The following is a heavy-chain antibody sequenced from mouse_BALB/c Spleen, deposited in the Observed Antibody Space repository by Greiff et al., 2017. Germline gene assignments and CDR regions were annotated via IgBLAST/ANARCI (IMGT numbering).Heavy chain of an antibody. CDR3: ARSGYGNYDAMDY. CDR2: ISSGSSTI. D-gene: IGHD2-10*02. J-gene: IGHJ4*01. Sequence: EVQLKESGGGLVQPGGSRKLSCAASGFTFSSFGMHWVRQAPEKGLEWVAYISSGSSTIYYADTVKGRFTISRDNPKNTLFLQMTSLRSEDTAMYYCARSGYGNYDAMDYWGQGTSVTVSS. V-gene: IGHV5-17*02. CDR1: GFTFSSFG.